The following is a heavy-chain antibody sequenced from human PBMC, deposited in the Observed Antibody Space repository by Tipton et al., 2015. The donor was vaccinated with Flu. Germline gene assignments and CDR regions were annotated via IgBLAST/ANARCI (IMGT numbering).Heavy chain of an antibody. V-gene: IGHV4-38-2*01. CDR1: GYSISSGYY. Sequence: TLSLTCAVSGYSISSGYYWGWIRQPPGKGLEWIGSIYHSGSTYYNPSLKSRVTISVDTSKNQFSQKLSSVTAADTAVYCCARRYCSGGSCVTGWFDPWGQGTLVTVSS. CDR3: ARRYCSGGSCVTGWFDP. J-gene: IGHJ5*02. CDR2: IYHSGST. D-gene: IGHD2-15*01.